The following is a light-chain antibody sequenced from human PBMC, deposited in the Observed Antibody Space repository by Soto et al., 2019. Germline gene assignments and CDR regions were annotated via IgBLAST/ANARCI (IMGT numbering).Light chain of an antibody. CDR1: QAVNTS. V-gene: IGKV3D-11*01. CDR3: HQRQSWPRT. CDR2: LAS. Sequence: EIVLTQSPATLSSFPGDRVTLSCRASQAVNTSLVWYQHKPGQAAIILIYLASNRAAGVPARFSGSGSGTDFTLTISAVEPEYFGVYYCHQRQSWPRTFGQVTKVDVK. J-gene: IGKJ1*01.